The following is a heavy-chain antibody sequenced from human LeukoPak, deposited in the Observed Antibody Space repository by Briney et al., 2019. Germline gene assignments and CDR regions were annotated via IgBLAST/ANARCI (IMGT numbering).Heavy chain of an antibody. D-gene: IGHD3-22*01. CDR3: ARTIDSSGSNY. CDR1: GFTFRSYS. J-gene: IGHJ4*02. CDR2: ISSSSSYI. Sequence: GGSLRLSCAASGFTFRSYSMNWVRQAPGKGLEWVSSISSSSSYIYYADSVKGRFTISRDNAKNSLYLQMNSLRAEDTAVYYCARTIDSSGSNYWGQGTLVTVSS. V-gene: IGHV3-21*01.